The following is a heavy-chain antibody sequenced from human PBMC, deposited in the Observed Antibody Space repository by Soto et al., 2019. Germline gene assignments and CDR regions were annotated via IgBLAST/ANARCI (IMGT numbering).Heavy chain of an antibody. Sequence: EVQLVESGGGVVQPGGSLRLSCAASGFSFSTYDMHWVRQVSGKGLEWVSAIGSADDPYYLGSVKGRFTISRDNSKNTVSLQMNSLRVEDTALYYCAKCDCGGDWGVYHYDHWGQGSQVTVSS. CDR2: IGSADDP. CDR1: GFSFSTYD. J-gene: IGHJ5*02. D-gene: IGHD2-21*02. V-gene: IGHV3-13*05. CDR3: AKCDCGGDWGVYHYDH.